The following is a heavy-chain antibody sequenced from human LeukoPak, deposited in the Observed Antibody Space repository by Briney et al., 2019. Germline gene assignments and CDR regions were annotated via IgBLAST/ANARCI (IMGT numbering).Heavy chain of an antibody. CDR1: GFTFSSYS. J-gene: IGHJ4*02. CDR2: ISSSGSYI. V-gene: IGHV3-21*01. Sequence: GGSLRLSCAASGFTFSSYSMNWVRQAPGKGLEWVSSISSSGSYIYYADSVKGRFTISRDNVKNSLYLQMNSLRAEDTAVYYCARTPGLIPRNFDYWGQGTLVTVSS. CDR3: ARTPGLIPRNFDY.